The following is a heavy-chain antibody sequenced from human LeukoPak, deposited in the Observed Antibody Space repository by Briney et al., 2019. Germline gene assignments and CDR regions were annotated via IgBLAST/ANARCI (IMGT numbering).Heavy chain of an antibody. J-gene: IGHJ4*02. D-gene: IGHD6-13*01. CDR3: AKDDGLAAAGTSFDY. CDR2: INDDGSDT. Sequence: PGGSLRLSCAASGFTFKLYWMHWVRQVPGKRPVWVSRINDDGSDTIYADSVRGRFTISRDDAKNTVYLQMNSLRAEDTAIYYCAKDDGLAAAGTSFDYWGQGTLVTVSS. V-gene: IGHV3-74*01. CDR1: GFTFKLYW.